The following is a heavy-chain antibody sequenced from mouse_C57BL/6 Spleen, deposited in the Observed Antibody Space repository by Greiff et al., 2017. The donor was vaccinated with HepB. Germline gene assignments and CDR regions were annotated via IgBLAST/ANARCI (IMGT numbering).Heavy chain of an antibody. CDR2: IYPGDGDT. J-gene: IGHJ3*01. Sequence: VQLQQSGAELVKPGASVKISCKASGYAFSSYWMNWVKQRPGKGLEWIGQIYPGDGDTNYNGKFKGKATLTADKSSSTAYMQLSSLTSEDSAVYFCASEGDSSGTCFAYWGQGTLVTVSA. D-gene: IGHD3-2*02. V-gene: IGHV1-80*01. CDR3: ASEGDSSGTCFAY. CDR1: GYAFSSYW.